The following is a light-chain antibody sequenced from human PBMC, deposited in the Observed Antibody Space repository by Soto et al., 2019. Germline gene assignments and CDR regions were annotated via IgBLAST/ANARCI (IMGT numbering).Light chain of an antibody. Sequence: DIQMTQSPSTLSGSVGDRVTITCRASQTISSWLAWYQQKPGKAPKLLIYKASTLKSGVPSRFSGSGSGTEFTLTISSLQPDDFATYYCQQCDTYPWTFGPGTKVDIK. CDR1: QTISSW. V-gene: IGKV1-5*03. CDR2: KAS. CDR3: QQCDTYPWT. J-gene: IGKJ1*01.